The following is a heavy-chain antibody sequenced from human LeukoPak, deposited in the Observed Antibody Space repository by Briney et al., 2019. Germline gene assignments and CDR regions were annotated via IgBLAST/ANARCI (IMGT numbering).Heavy chain of an antibody. Sequence: SQTLSLTCTVSGGSISSGGYYWSWIRQHPGKGLEWIGYIYYSGSTYYNPSLKSRVTISVDTSKNQFSLKLSSVTAADTAVYFCARDQEHCSGTSCYPYWYDSWGQGTLVTVSS. CDR2: IYYSGST. D-gene: IGHD2-2*01. V-gene: IGHV4-31*03. J-gene: IGHJ5*01. CDR1: GGSISSGGYY. CDR3: ARDQEHCSGTSCYPYWYDS.